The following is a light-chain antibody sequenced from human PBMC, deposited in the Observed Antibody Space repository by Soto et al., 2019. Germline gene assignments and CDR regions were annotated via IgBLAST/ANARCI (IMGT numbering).Light chain of an antibody. J-gene: IGKJ4*01. Sequence: DIQRTQSQSSLSASVGDRFTISCQAIKDINHAVNGYQQKPGKAPNLLIYDASALKPGAPSRFSGGGSGTHFTLTISGLQPEDIATYYCQQYDNLPLTFGGGTKVEI. V-gene: IGKV1-33*01. CDR3: QQYDNLPLT. CDR2: DAS. CDR1: KDINHA.